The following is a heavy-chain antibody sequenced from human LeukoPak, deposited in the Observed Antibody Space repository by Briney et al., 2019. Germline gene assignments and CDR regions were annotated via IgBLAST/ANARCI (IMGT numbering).Heavy chain of an antibody. J-gene: IGHJ4*02. V-gene: IGHV4-34*01. CDR2: INHSGST. D-gene: IGHD2-15*01. Sequence: SETLSLTCVVYGGSFSGYYWSWIRQPPGKGLEWIGEINHSGSTNYNPSLKSRVTISVDRSKNQFSLKLSSVTAADTAVYYCARADSGVDYWGQGTLVTVSS. CDR1: GGSFSGYY. CDR3: ARADSGVDY.